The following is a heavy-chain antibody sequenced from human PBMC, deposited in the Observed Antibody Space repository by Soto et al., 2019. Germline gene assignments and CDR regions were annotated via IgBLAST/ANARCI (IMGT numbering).Heavy chain of an antibody. CDR3: AGRTPTVTCCGSFDY. CDR1: GGTFSSYA. J-gene: IGHJ4*02. CDR2: IIPIFGTA. Sequence: QVQLVQSGAEVKKPGSSVKVSCKASGGTFSSYAISWVRQAPGQGLEWMGGIIPIFGTANSAQKFQGRVTITADESTSTAYMELSSLRSEDTAVYYCAGRTPTVTCCGSFDYWGQGTLVTVSS. D-gene: IGHD4-17*01. V-gene: IGHV1-69*01.